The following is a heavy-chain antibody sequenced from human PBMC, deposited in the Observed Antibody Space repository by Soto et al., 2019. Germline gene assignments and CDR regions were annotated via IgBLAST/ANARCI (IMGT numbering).Heavy chain of an antibody. CDR3: TLHVPAACYYYGMDV. V-gene: IGHV1-69*01. Sequence: QVQLVQSGAEVKKPGSSVKVSCKASGGTFSSYAISWVRQAPGQGLEWMGGIIPIFGTANYAQKFQGRVTSTGDQSQTTAYMERSMLRCEDGAVYYWTLHVPAACYYYGMDVWGEGPTVTVSS. J-gene: IGHJ6*02. CDR2: IIPIFGTA. CDR1: GGTFSSYA. D-gene: IGHD2-2*01.